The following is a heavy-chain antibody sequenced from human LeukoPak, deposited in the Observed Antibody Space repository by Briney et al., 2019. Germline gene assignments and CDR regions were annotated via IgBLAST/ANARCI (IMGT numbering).Heavy chain of an antibody. D-gene: IGHD3-22*01. CDR2: ISRSGSTK. J-gene: IGHJ4*02. Sequence: GGSLRLSCAASGFTFSDYNMRWIRQAPGKGLEWVSSISRSGSTKYYADSVKGRFTISRDNSKNTLYLQMNSLRAEDTAVYYCAKSAQYYYDSRIDYWGQGTLVTVSS. CDR3: AKSAQYYYDSRIDY. V-gene: IGHV3-11*01. CDR1: GFTFSDYN.